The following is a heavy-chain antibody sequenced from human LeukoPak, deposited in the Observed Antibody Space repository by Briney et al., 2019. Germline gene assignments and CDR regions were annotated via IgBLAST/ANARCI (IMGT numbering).Heavy chain of an antibody. D-gene: IGHD2-15*01. CDR3: ARVKEEVVVAATTSHYYYGMDV. V-gene: IGHV3-33*01. J-gene: IGHJ6*02. Sequence: PGRSLRLSCAASGFTFSSYGMHWVCQAPGKGLEWVAVIWYDGSNKYYADSVKGRFTISRDNSKNTLYLQMNSLRAEDTAVYYCARVKEEVVVAATTSHYYYGMDVWGQGTLVTVSS. CDR1: GFTFSSYG. CDR2: IWYDGSNK.